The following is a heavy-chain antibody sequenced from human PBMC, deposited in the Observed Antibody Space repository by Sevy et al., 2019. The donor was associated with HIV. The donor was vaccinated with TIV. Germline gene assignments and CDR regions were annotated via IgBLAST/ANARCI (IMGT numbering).Heavy chain of an antibody. CDR3: ASQVPMRYCSGGSCYSSEKEYYYYYGMDV. J-gene: IGHJ6*02. V-gene: IGHV3-33*01. D-gene: IGHD2-15*01. CDR2: IWYDGSNK. Sequence: GGSLRLSCAASGFTFSSYGMHWVRQAPGKGLEWVAVIWYDGSNKYYADSVEGRFTISRDNSKNTLYLQMNSLRAEDTAVYYCASQVPMRYCSGGSCYSSEKEYYYYYGMDVWGQGTTVTVSS. CDR1: GFTFSSYG.